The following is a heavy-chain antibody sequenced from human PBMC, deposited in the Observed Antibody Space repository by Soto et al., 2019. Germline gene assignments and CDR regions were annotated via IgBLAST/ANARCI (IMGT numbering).Heavy chain of an antibody. CDR2: ISSSSSYI. D-gene: IGHD3-9*01. V-gene: IGHV3-21*01. CDR1: GFTFSSYS. CDR3: ARDERYFDWSPPGVDY. Sequence: PGGSLRLSCAASGFTFSSYSMNWVRQAPGKGLEWVSSISSSSSYIYYAGSVKGRFTISRDNAKNSLYLQMNSLRAEDTAVYYCARDERYFDWSPPGVDYWGQGTLVTVSS. J-gene: IGHJ4*02.